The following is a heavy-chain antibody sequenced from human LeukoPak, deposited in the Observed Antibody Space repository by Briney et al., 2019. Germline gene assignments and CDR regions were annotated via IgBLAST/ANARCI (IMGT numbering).Heavy chain of an antibody. D-gene: IGHD4-17*01. CDR2: ITASGPTT. CDR3: AKDADDYVSYFDY. Sequence: GGSLRLSCAASGFTLTTHAMTWVRQAPGKGLEWVSGITASGPTTYYADSVKGRFTFSRDNSKNTLYLQMDSLRAEDTAVYYCAKDADDYVSYFDYWGQGTLVTVSS. V-gene: IGHV3-23*01. J-gene: IGHJ4*02. CDR1: GFTLTTHA.